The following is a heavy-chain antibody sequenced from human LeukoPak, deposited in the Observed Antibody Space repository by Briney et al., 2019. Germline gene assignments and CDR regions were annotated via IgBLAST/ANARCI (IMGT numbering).Heavy chain of an antibody. CDR3: ARDLYGDYAFDY. CDR2: IIPIFGTA. D-gene: IGHD4-17*01. CDR1: GGTFSSYA. V-gene: IGHV1-69*13. J-gene: IGHJ4*02. Sequence: SVKVSCKASGGTFSSYAISWVRQAPGQGLEWMGGIIPIFGTANYAQKFQGRVTITADESTSTAYMELSSLRSEDTAVYYCARDLYGDYAFDYWGQGTLVTVSS.